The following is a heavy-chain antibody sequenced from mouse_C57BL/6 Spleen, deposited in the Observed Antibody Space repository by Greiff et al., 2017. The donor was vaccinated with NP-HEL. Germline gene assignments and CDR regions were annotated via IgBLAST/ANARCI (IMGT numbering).Heavy chain of an antibody. CDR2: IHPSDSDT. V-gene: IGHV1-74*01. CDR3: AILGLYGYGHFDY. CDR1: GYTFTSYW. J-gene: IGHJ2*01. Sequence: QVHVKQPGAELVKPGASVKVSCKASGYTFTSYWMHWVKQRPGQGLEWIGRIHPSDSDTNYNQKFKGKATLTVDKSSSTAYMQLSSLTSEDSAVYYCAILGLYGYGHFDYWGQGTTLTVSS. D-gene: IGHD2-2*01.